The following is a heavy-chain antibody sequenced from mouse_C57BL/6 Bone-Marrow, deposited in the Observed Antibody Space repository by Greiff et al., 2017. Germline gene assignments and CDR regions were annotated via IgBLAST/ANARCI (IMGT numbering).Heavy chain of an antibody. CDR2: ISYDGSN. CDR3: SRGYSSDY. D-gene: IGHD1-1*01. Sequence: EVKLMESGPGLVKPSQSLSLTCSVTGYSITSGYYWNWIRQFPGNKLEWMGYISYDGSNNYNPSLKNRISITLDTSKNQFFLNLNSVTTEDTATYYSSRGYSSDYWCQGTTLTVSS. V-gene: IGHV3-6*01. CDR1: GYSITSGYY. J-gene: IGHJ2*01.